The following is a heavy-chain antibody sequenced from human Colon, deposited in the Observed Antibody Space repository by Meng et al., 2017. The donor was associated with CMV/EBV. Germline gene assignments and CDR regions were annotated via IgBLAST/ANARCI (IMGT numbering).Heavy chain of an antibody. CDR2: INSDGSST. J-gene: IGHJ5*02. CDR1: GFYW. D-gene: IGHD4-11*01. Sequence: GESLKISCAASGFYWMHWVRQAPGKGLVWVSRINSDGSSTSYADSVKGRFTISRDNAKNTLYLQMNSLRAEDTAVYYCARGYSDYAGWFDPWGQGTLVTVSS. CDR3: ARGYSDYAGWFDP. V-gene: IGHV3-74*01.